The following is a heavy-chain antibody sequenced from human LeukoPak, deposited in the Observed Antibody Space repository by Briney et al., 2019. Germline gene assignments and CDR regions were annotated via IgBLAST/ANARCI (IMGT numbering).Heavy chain of an antibody. V-gene: IGHV4-34*01. CDR3: ARGYSSSSGGAFDI. CDR2: INHSGST. Sequence: SETLSLTCAVYGGSFSGYYWSWIRQPPGKGLEWIGEINHSGSTNYNPSLKSRVTISVDTSKNQFSLKLSSVTAADTAVYYCARGYSSSSGGAFDIWGQGTMVTVSS. CDR1: GGSFSGYY. J-gene: IGHJ3*02. D-gene: IGHD6-6*01.